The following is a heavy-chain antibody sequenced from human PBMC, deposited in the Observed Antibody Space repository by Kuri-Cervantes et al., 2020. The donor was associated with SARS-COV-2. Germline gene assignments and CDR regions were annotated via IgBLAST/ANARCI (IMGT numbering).Heavy chain of an antibody. CDR2: IYYSGST. CDR3: ARHAPLDFWGGYRDGAAFDI. CDR1: GGSISSYY. J-gene: IGHJ3*02. D-gene: IGHD3-3*01. V-gene: IGHV4-59*08. Sequence: SETLSLTCTVSGGSISSYYWSWIRQPPGKGLEWIGYIYYSGSTNYNPSLKSRVTISVDTSKNQFSLKLSSVTAADTAVYYCARHAPLDFWGGYRDGAAFDIWGQGTMVTVSS.